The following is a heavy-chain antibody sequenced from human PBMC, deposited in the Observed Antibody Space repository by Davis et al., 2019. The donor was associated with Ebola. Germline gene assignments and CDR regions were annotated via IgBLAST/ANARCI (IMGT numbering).Heavy chain of an antibody. CDR3: STDPARGY. CDR1: GFTFSRHS. CDR2: IRSKTNGGII. J-gene: IGHJ4*02. V-gene: IGHV3-15*07. Sequence: PGGSLRLSCGASGFTFSRHSMNWVRQAPGKGLEWVGRIRSKTNGGIIDYAAFVEGRFIISRDDSKNTLFLQINSLRTEDTAVYYCSTDPARGYWGQGTLVNVSS.